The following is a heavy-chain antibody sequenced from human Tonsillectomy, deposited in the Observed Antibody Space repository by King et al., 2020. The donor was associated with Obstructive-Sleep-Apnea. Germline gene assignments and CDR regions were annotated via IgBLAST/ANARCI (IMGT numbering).Heavy chain of an antibody. CDR3: ARDCSSVNCDGCLDS. V-gene: IGHV3-30*04. D-gene: IGHD2-2*01. Sequence: QLVQSGGGVVQPGRSLRLSCAASGFTLSSYAMHWVRQAPGKGLEWVALISYDGSRNFYANSVKGRFTTSRDNSKNTLSLPMKSLRDEDTAVYYCARDCSSVNCDGCLDSWGQGTLVTVSS. CDR2: ISYDGSRN. J-gene: IGHJ4*02. CDR1: GFTLSSYA.